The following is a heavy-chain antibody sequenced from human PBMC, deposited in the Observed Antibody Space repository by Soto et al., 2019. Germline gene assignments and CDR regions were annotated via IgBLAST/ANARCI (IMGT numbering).Heavy chain of an antibody. V-gene: IGHV4-39*01. CDR3: ARQPTTGDTDLWFDP. D-gene: IGHD2-21*01. Sequence: SETMSLTCNVSGGSISTSRAYWAWIRQPPGKGLEWLANIFYSGSTYYNPSLASRVTVSVDTSKNEFSLKLRSVTAADTAVYYCARQPTTGDTDLWFDPWGQGTLVTVSS. CDR1: GGSISTSRAY. J-gene: IGHJ5*02. CDR2: IFYSGST.